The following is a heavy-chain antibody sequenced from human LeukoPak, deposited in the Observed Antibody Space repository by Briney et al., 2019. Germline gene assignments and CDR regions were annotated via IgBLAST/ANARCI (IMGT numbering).Heavy chain of an antibody. CDR2: IRQDVSQK. Sequence: GGSLRLSCAASGFTFSNYWMTWVRQAPGKGLEWVAHIRQDVSQKYYVDSVKGRFTIYRDNAENSLYLQMNSLRTEDTAVYYCAGMNYGSGSRQLDAFEIWGQGTMVAVSS. J-gene: IGHJ3*02. D-gene: IGHD3-10*01. CDR1: GFTFSNYW. V-gene: IGHV3-7*01. CDR3: AGMNYGSGSRQLDAFEI.